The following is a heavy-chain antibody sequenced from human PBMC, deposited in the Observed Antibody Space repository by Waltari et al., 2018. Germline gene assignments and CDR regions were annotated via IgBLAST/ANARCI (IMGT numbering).Heavy chain of an antibody. CDR2: IWYDGSNK. CDR3: ARGDGGSGLGASDI. CDR1: GFTFTNHG. D-gene: IGHD3-3*01. V-gene: IGHV3-33*01. J-gene: IGHJ3*02. Sequence: QVQLVESGGGVVHSGRSLRLSCVGSGFTFTNHGMNWVRQAPGKGLEGVAVIWYDGSNKNYVDSVKGRFTISRDNSKNTMYLEMNRLRAEDTAVYFCARGDGGSGLGASDIWGQGTMVTVSS.